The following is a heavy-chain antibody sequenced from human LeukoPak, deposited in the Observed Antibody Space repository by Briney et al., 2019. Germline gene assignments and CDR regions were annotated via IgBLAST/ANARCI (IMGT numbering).Heavy chain of an antibody. Sequence: PGGSLRLSCTASGFTFGDYAMSWVRQAPGKGLEWVGFIRSKAYGGTTEYAASVKGRFTISRDDSKSIAYLQMNSLKTEDTAVYYCTRDDIVVVVAATQLYYYYYMDVWGKGTTVTVSS. J-gene: IGHJ6*03. D-gene: IGHD2-15*01. V-gene: IGHV3-49*04. CDR3: TRDDIVVVVAATQLYYYYYMDV. CDR1: GFTFGDYA. CDR2: IRSKAYGGTT.